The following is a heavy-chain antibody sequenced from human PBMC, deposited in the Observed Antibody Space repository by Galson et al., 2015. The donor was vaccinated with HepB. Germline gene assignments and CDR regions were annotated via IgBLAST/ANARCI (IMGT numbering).Heavy chain of an antibody. D-gene: IGHD6-19*01. CDR1: GFTFSRYG. CDR2: IWFDGSAT. J-gene: IGHJ4*02. CDR3: AKGRGWYTGFDS. V-gene: IGHV3-33*06. Sequence: SLRLSCAASGFTFSRYGMHWVRQAPGKGLEWVAAIWFDGSATFYRDSVKGRFTISRDNSNNRLYLQMTSVRADDTATYYCAKGRGWYTGFDSWGQGALVTVSS.